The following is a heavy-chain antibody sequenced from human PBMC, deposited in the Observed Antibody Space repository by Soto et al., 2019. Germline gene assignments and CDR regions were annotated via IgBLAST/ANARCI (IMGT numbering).Heavy chain of an antibody. D-gene: IGHD4-17*01. Sequence: EVQLVESGGGLIQPGGSLRLSCAASGFTVSRDYMSWVRQAPGKGLEWVSVIYTGGSTYYADSVKGRFTFSSDNSKNTLYLQMNSLRAEDTAVYYCARAYGGNPALFDPWGQGTLVTVSS. CDR3: ARAYGGNPALFDP. CDR1: GFTVSRDY. V-gene: IGHV3-53*01. CDR2: IYTGGST. J-gene: IGHJ5*02.